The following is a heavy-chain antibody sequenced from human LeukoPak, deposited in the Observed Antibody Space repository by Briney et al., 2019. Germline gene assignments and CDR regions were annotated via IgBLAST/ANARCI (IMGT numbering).Heavy chain of an antibody. V-gene: IGHV5-51*01. D-gene: IGHD5-18*01. J-gene: IGHJ5*02. CDR1: GYNFSNYW. CDR3: WRRGSTYGISGANWFDP. CDR2: IYPGDSDT. Sequence: GESLKISWKGSGYNFSNYWIAWGRQMPGEGVEDVGIIYPGDSDTRYSPSFQGKVTISADKSISNAYLPRTLLHASGTCMYYCWRRGSTYGISGANWFDPWAQGTLVAVSS.